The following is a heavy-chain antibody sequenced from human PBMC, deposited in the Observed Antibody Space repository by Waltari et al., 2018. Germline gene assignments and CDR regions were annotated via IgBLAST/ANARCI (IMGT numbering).Heavy chain of an antibody. J-gene: IGHJ5*02. V-gene: IGHV4-39*02. CDR3: AREGIYSSATDARFDP. CDR2: IYYSGST. CDR1: GGSISSSSYY. D-gene: IGHD6-25*01. Sequence: QLQLQESGPGLVKPSETLSLTCTVSGGSISSSSYYWGWIRQPPGKGLEWIGSIYYSGSTYYNPSLKSRVTISVDTSKNQFSLKLSSVTAADTAVYYCAREGIYSSATDARFDPWGQGTLVTVSS.